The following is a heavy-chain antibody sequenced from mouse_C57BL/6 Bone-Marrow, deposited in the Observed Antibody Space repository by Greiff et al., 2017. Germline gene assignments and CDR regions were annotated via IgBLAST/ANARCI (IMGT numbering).Heavy chain of an antibody. J-gene: IGHJ2*01. Sequence: EVQLQQSGPELVKPGASVKIPCKASGYTFTDYNMDWVKQSHGKSLEWIGDINPNNGGTIYNQKFKGKATFTVDKSSSTAYMELRSLTSEDTAVYYCAREGLGGGFDYWGQGTTLTVSS. CDR3: AREGLGGGFDY. V-gene: IGHV1-18*01. D-gene: IGHD4-1*01. CDR1: GYTFTDYN. CDR2: INPNNGGT.